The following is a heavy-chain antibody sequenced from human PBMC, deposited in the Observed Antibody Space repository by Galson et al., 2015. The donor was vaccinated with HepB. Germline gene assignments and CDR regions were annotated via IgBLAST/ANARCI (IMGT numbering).Heavy chain of an antibody. V-gene: IGHV3-33*06. CDR2: IWYDGSNK. CDR3: AKDYYDSSGYYSAYYYYGMDV. D-gene: IGHD3-22*01. J-gene: IGHJ6*02. Sequence: SLRLSCAASGFTFSSYGMHWVRQAPGKGLEWVAVIWYDGSNKYYADSVKGRFTISRDNSKNTLYLQMNSLRAEDTAVYYCAKDYYDSSGYYSAYYYYGMDVWGQGTTVTVSS. CDR1: GFTFSSYG.